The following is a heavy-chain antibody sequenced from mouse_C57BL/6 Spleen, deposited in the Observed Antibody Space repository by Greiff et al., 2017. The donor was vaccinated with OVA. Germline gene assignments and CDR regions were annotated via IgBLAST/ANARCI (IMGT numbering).Heavy chain of an antibody. CDR1: GYTFTDYY. D-gene: IGHD2-4*01. V-gene: IGHV1-19*01. CDR3: ARRDYDPAWFAY. CDR2: INPYNGGT. Sequence: VQLKQSGPVLVKPGASVKMSCKASGYTFTDYYMNWVKQSHGKSLEWIGVINPYNGGTSYNQKFKGKATLTVDKSSSTAYMELNSLTSEDSAVYYCARRDYDPAWFAYWGQGTLVTVSA. J-gene: IGHJ3*01.